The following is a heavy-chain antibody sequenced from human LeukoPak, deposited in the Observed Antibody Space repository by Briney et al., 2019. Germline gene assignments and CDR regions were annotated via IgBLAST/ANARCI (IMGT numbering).Heavy chain of an antibody. V-gene: IGHV4-59*01. J-gene: IGHJ3*02. CDR1: GGSISSYY. CDR2: IYYSGST. CDR3: ARASPKKYYDILTGYYIRGDDAFDI. Sequence: SETLSLTCTVSGGSISSYYWSWIRQPPGKGLEGIGYIYYSGSTNYNASLKSRVTISVDTSKNQFSLKLSSVTAADTAVYYCARASPKKYYDILTGYYIRGDDAFDIWGQGTMVTVSS. D-gene: IGHD3-9*01.